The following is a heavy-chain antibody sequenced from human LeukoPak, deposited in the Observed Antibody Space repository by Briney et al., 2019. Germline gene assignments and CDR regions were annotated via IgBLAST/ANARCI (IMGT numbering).Heavy chain of an antibody. V-gene: IGHV4-39*01. CDR2: IYFSGST. J-gene: IGHJ4*02. CDR1: GVSISSSSYY. Sequence: SETLSLTCTVPGVSISSSSYYWGWIRQSPGKGLEWIGNIYFSGSTYYNPSLKSRVTISVDISKNQFSLKLSSVTAADTAVYYCARHQSVYSSSWYSIDYWGQGTLVTVSS. CDR3: ARHQSVYSSSWYSIDY. D-gene: IGHD6-13*01.